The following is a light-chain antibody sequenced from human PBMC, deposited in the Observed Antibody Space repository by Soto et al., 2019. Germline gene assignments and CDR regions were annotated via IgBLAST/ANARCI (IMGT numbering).Light chain of an antibody. CDR1: SSDVGGYNY. Sequence: QSVLTQPPSASGSPGQSVTISCTGTSSDVGGYNYVSWYQQHPGKAPKLMIYEVSKRPSGVPDRFSGSNSDNTASLTVSGLQAEDEADYYCSSYAGSTVVFGGGTKVTVL. CDR3: SSYAGSTVV. CDR2: EVS. J-gene: IGLJ2*01. V-gene: IGLV2-8*01.